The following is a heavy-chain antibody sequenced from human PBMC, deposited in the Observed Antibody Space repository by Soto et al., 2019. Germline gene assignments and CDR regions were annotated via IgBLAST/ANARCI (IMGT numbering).Heavy chain of an antibody. CDR2: IYPGDSDT. CDR1: GYSFTSYW. J-gene: IGHJ3*02. V-gene: IGHV5-51*01. D-gene: IGHD3-9*01. CDR3: ARLPPMDILTGSVAFDI. Sequence: GESLKISCKGSGYSFTSYWIGWVRQMPGKGLEWMGIIYPGDSDTRYSPSFQGQVTISADKSISTAYLQWSSLKASDAAMHYCARLPPMDILTGSVAFDIWGQGTMVTVSS.